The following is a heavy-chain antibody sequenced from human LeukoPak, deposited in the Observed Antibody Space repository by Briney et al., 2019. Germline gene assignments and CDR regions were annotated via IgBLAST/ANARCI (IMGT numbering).Heavy chain of an antibody. D-gene: IGHD3-9*01. CDR2: IITIYGTA. CDR3: VILTYVAVAY. J-gene: IGHJ4*02. V-gene: IGHV1-69*13. Sequence: SVKVSCKASGYTFTSYAISWLRQAPRQGLEWMGGIITIYGTANYAQKFQGRVTITADESTSTAYMELSSLRSEDTAVYYCVILTYVAVAYWGQGTLVTVSS. CDR1: GYTFTSYA.